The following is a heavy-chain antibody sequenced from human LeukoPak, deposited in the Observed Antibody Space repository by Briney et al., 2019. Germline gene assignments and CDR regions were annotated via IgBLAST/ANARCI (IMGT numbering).Heavy chain of an antibody. V-gene: IGHV1-2*02. D-gene: IGHD1-26*01. CDR1: GYTFTGYY. CDR2: IDPNNGGT. CDR3: ARGPGPTEGFDY. J-gene: IGHJ4*02. Sequence: GASVTVSCKASGYTFTGYYMHWVRQAPGQGLEWMGWIDPNNGGTNYAQKFQGGVTMTRDTSISTAYMELSRLKSDDTAVYFCARGPGPTEGFDYWGQGTLVTVSS.